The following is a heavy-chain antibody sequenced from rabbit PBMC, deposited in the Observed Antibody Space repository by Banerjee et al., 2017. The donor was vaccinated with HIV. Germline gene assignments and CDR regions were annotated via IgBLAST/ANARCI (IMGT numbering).Heavy chain of an antibody. CDR2: ISDGST. D-gene: IGHD8-1*01. J-gene: IGHJ4*01. CDR1: GFDFSSNA. V-gene: IGHV1S40*01. Sequence: QSLEESGGDLVKPGASLTLTCAASGFDFSSNAMCWVRQAPGKGLEWIACISDGSTYYASWAKGRFTISTTSSTTVTLQMTSLTAADTATYFCARDGSSYYIGFNLWGPGTLVTVS. CDR3: ARDGSSYYIGFNL.